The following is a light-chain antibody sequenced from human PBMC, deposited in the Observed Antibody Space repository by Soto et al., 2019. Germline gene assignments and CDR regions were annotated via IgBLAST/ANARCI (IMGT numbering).Light chain of an antibody. V-gene: IGKV3-20*01. CDR3: QQYGSSPTT. CDR1: QSVSSSY. CDR2: GAS. J-gene: IGKJ1*01. Sequence: EIVLTQSPRTLSLSPGERATLSCRASQSVSSSYLAWYQQKPGQAPRLLIYGASSRATGIPDRFSGSGSGTDFTLTISRLEPEDFAVYYCQQYGSSPTTVGQGTKVDSK.